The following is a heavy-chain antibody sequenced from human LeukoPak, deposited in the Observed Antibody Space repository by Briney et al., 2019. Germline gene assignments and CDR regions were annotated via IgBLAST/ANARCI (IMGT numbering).Heavy chain of an antibody. V-gene: IGHV4-39*01. CDR2: IYYSGST. CDR3: ARKGVRIPNWFDP. Sequence: SETLSLTCTVSGGCISSSSYYWGWLRQPPGKGVEWIGSIYYSGSTYYNPSLKSRVTISVDTSKNQFSLKLSSVTAADTAVYYCARKGVRIPNWFDPWGQGTLVTVSS. CDR1: GGCISSSSYY. D-gene: IGHD1-1*01. J-gene: IGHJ5*02.